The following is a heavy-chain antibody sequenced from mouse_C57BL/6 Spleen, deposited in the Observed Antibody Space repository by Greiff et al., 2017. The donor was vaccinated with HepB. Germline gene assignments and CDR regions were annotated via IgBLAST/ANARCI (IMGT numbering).Heavy chain of an antibody. D-gene: IGHD2-3*01. CDR2: IDPSDSYT. CDR1: GYTFTSYW. Sequence: QVQLQQSGAELVMPGASVKLSCKASGYTFTSYWMHWVKQRPGQGLEWIGEIDPSDSYTNYNQKFKGKSTLTVDKSSSTAYMQLSSLTSEDSAFYYCARDDGYIYWFAYWGQGTLVTVSA. CDR3: ARDDGYIYWFAY. V-gene: IGHV1-69*01. J-gene: IGHJ3*01.